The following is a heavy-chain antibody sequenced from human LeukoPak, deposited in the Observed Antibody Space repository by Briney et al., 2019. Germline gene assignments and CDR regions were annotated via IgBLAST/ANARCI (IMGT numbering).Heavy chain of an antibody. V-gene: IGHV1-46*01. Sequence: ASVKVSCKASGYTFTSYYMHWVRQAPGQGLEGMGIINPSGGSTSYAQKFQGRVTMTRDTSTSTVYMELSSLRSEDTAVYYCAREKYYYDSSGYSHFGYWGQGTLVTVSS. CDR1: GYTFTSYY. CDR3: AREKYYYDSSGYSHFGY. D-gene: IGHD3-22*01. J-gene: IGHJ4*02. CDR2: INPSGGST.